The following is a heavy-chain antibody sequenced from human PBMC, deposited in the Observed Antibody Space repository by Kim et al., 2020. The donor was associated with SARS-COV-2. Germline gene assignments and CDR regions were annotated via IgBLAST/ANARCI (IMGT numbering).Heavy chain of an antibody. J-gene: IGHJ4*02. V-gene: IGHV4-59*08. D-gene: IGHD3-22*01. Sequence: SETLSLTCTVSGASISSVNWSWIRQSPGKGLEWIGYLFYSGDTNYNPSLKSRVTISGETSKNQFSLKLRSVTAADTAVYFCARHRIRDSTGSYFDSWGQGTLVTVSS. CDR3: ARHRIRDSTGSYFDS. CDR2: LFYSGDT. CDR1: GASISSVN.